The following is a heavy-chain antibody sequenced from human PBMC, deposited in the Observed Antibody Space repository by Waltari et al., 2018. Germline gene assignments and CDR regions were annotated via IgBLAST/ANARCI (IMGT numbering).Heavy chain of an antibody. CDR1: GDRVSSNSAA. CDR3: ARGPWLRIASFRVGDAFDI. J-gene: IGHJ3*02. Sequence: QVQLQQSGPGLVKPSQTLSPTCVISGDRVSSNSAAWNWIRQSPSRGLEWLGRTYYRSKWYNDYAVSVKSRITVTPDTSKNQFSLQLNSVTPEDTAVYYCARGPWLRIASFRVGDAFDIWGQGTMVTVSS. CDR2: TYYRSKWYN. V-gene: IGHV6-1*01. D-gene: IGHD2-21*01.